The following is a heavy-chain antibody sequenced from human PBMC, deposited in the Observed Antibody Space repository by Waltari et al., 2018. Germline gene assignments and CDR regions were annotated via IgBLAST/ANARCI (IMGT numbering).Heavy chain of an antibody. CDR2: ISGSGGST. J-gene: IGHJ4*02. Sequence: EMQLVESGGGLVQPGGSLRLSCAASGVTFISYGMSWVRQAPGKGLEWVSAISGSGGSTYYADSVKGRFTISRDNSKNTLYLQMNSLRAEDTAVYYCASHYSSSDYWGQGTLVTVSS. D-gene: IGHD6-6*01. CDR1: GVTFISYG. CDR3: ASHYSSSDY. V-gene: IGHV3-23*04.